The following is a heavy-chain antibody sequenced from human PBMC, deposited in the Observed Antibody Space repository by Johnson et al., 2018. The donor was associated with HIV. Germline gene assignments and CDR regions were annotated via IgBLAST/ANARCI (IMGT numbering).Heavy chain of an antibody. CDR3: ARDRGQPDAFDI. J-gene: IGHJ3*02. D-gene: IGHD3-10*01. Sequence: VQLVESGGGVVQPGGSLRLSCVASGFTFSRYGMSWVRQAPGKGLEWVSGINWNGGSTGYADSVKGRFTISRDNAKNSLYLQMNSLRAEDTALYYCARDRGQPDAFDIWGQGTMVTVSS. CDR1: GFTFSRYG. CDR2: INWNGGST. V-gene: IGHV3-20*04.